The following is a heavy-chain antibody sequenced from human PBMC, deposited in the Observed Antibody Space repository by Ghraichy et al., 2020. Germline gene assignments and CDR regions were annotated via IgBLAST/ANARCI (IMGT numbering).Heavy chain of an antibody. CDR1: GGSISSSNW. J-gene: IGHJ4*02. CDR2: IYHSGST. Sequence: SETLSLTCAVSGGSISSSNWWSWVRQPPGKGLEWIGEIYHSGSTNYNPSLKSRVTISVDKSKNQFSLKLSSVTAADTAVYYCARCVVVPTEGDYYFDYWGQGTLVTVSS. CDR3: ARCVVVPTEGDYYFDY. D-gene: IGHD2-2*01. V-gene: IGHV4-4*02.